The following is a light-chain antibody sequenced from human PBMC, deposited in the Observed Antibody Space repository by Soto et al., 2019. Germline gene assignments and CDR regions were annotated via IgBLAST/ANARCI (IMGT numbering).Light chain of an antibody. J-gene: IGKJ5*01. CDR3: RQYNNFSRRP. CDR2: GET. Sequence: TQSACAVSVSPADRFTLPCRTSQSLXINLAWYQREPGQPPRLLTXGETTRANAIPARFSGSGSGREFTLLIISMQSADFVVYYCRQYNNFSRRPFGQGTRLEIK. CDR1: QSLXIN. V-gene: IGKV3-15*01.